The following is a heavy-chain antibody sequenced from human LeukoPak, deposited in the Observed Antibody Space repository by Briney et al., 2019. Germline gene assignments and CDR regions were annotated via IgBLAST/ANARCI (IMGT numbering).Heavy chain of an antibody. J-gene: IGHJ5*02. CDR1: GYTFTGYY. CDR2: IIPIFGTA. Sequence: GASVKVSCKASGYTFTGYYMHWVRQAPGQGLEWMGGIIPIFGTANYAQKFQGRVTITADESTSTAYMELSSLRSEDTAVYYCARVLGATYNWFDPWGQGTLVTVSS. CDR3: ARVLGATYNWFDP. D-gene: IGHD1-26*01. V-gene: IGHV1-69*13.